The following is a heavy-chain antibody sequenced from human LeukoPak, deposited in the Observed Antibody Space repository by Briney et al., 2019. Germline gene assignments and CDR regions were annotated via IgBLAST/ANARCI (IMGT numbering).Heavy chain of an antibody. D-gene: IGHD3-10*01. V-gene: IGHV3-53*01. Sequence: GGSLRLSCAASVSTVRINYMSSGRQAPGEGVGRGSVIYSGGSTDYADSVKGRFTISRDNSKTTLYLQMNSLRAEDTAVYSCAKKYYFGSGTCVYYFDYWGQGTLVTVSS. CDR2: IYSGGST. CDR3: AKKYYFGSGTCVYYFDY. J-gene: IGHJ4*02. CDR1: VSTVRINY.